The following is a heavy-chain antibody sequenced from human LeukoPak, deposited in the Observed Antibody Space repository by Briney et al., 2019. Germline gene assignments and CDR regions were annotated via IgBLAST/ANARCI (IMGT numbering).Heavy chain of an antibody. CDR1: GFTFSSYA. J-gene: IGHJ6*02. CDR2: ISGSGST. Sequence: GGSLRLSCAASGFTFSSYAMSWVRQAPGKGLEWVSAISGSGSTYYADSVKGRFTISRDNSKNTLYLQMNSLRAEDTAVYYCAKRMPITIFGVVSAPYGMDVWGQGTTVTVSS. CDR3: AKRMPITIFGVVSAPYGMDV. V-gene: IGHV3-23*01. D-gene: IGHD3-3*01.